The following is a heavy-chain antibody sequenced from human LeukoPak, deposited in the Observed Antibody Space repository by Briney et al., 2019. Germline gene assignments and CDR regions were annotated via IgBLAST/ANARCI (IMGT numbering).Heavy chain of an antibody. V-gene: IGHV4-31*02. Sequence: PSQTLSLTWTVSGGSISSGGYYWGWIRQHPGKGLEWIGYIYYSGSTYYNPSLKSRVTISVDTSKNQFSLKLSSVTAADTAVYYCARLTVLGHHFDLWGRGTLVTVSS. CDR2: IYYSGST. D-gene: IGHD2-8*01. CDR1: GGSISSGGYY. CDR3: ARLTVLGHHFDL. J-gene: IGHJ2*01.